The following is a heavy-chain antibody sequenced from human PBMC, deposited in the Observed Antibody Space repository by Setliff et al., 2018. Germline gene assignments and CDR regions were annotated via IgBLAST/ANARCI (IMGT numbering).Heavy chain of an antibody. CDR1: GFTFSDHY. V-gene: IGHV3-11*05. CDR2: ISSSGSLT. Sequence: SCAASGFTFSDHYMTWIRQAPGKGLEWVSYISSSGSLTLYADSVRGRFTISRDNAKSSLYLQMNSLGAEDTALYYCARAHRYFSDTSGYFYDQGRSAFDVWGQGTMVTVSS. J-gene: IGHJ3*01. D-gene: IGHD3-22*01. CDR3: ARAHRYFSDTSGYFYDQGRSAFDV.